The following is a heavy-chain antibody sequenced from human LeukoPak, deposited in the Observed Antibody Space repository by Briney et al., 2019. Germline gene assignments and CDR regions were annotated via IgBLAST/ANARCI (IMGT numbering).Heavy chain of an antibody. CDR2: IYTSGST. D-gene: IGHD3-3*01. Sequence: SETLSLTCTVSGGSISSGSYYWSWIRQPAGKGLEWIGRIYTSGSTNYNPSLKSRVTISVDTSTNQFSLKLSSVTAADTAVYYCARARYYDFWSGPDAFDIWGQGTTVTVSS. CDR3: ARARYYDFWSGPDAFDI. J-gene: IGHJ3*02. V-gene: IGHV4-61*02. CDR1: GGSISSGSYY.